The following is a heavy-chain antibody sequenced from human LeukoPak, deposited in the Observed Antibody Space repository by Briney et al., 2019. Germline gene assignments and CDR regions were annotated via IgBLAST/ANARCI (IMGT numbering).Heavy chain of an antibody. D-gene: IGHD2-21*01. V-gene: IGHV3-23*01. CDR1: GFTFSDFA. Sequence: GGSLRLSCAASGFTFSDFALRWVRQAPGKGLEWVSGVTGNGDNAFYADSVKGRFTTSRDNSKNTLFLQMNSLRAEDTAVYYCAKGGAAYSYDYWGQGTLVIVSS. CDR3: AKGGAAYSYDY. CDR2: VTGNGDNA. J-gene: IGHJ4*02.